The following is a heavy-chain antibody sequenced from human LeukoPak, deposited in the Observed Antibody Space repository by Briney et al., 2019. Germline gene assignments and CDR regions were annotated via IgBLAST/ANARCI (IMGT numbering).Heavy chain of an antibody. Sequence: SVKVSCKASGGTFSSYAISWVRQAPGQGLEWMGGIIPIFGTANYAQKFQGRVTITADESTSTAYMELSSLRSEDTAVYHCARDRALIGYCSSTSCSENWFDPWGQGTLVTVSS. CDR3: ARDRALIGYCSSTSCSENWFDP. J-gene: IGHJ5*02. V-gene: IGHV1-69*13. D-gene: IGHD2-2*01. CDR2: IIPIFGTA. CDR1: GGTFSSYA.